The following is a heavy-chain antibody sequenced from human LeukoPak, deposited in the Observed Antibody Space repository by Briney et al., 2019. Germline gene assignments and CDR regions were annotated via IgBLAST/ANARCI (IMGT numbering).Heavy chain of an antibody. CDR1: GYTFTGYY. Sequence: GASVKVSCKASGYTFTGYYMHWVRQAPGQGLEWMGWINPNSGGTNYAQKFQGRVTMTRDTSISTAYMELSRLRSDDTAVYYCAREYYYDSSGYEYNWFDPWGQGTLVTVSS. CDR2: INPNSGGT. V-gene: IGHV1-2*02. D-gene: IGHD3-22*01. J-gene: IGHJ5*02. CDR3: AREYYYDSSGYEYNWFDP.